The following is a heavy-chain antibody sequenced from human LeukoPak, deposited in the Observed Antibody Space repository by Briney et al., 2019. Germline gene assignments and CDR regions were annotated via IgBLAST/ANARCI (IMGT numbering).Heavy chain of an antibody. CDR2: IKQDRSEK. D-gene: IGHD2-2*01. CDR1: GFTFTNYW. V-gene: IGHV3-7*01. CDR3: ARETDSTLFDH. Sequence: PGGSLRLSCAASGFTFTNYWMSWVRQAPGKGLELVANIKQDRSEKYYVDSVKGRFTISRDNAKNSLYLQMNSLRAGDTAVYYCARETDSTLFDHWGQGTLVTVSS. J-gene: IGHJ4*02.